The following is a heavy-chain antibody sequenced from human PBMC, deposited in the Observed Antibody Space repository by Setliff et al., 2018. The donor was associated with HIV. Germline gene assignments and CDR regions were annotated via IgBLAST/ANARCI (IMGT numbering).Heavy chain of an antibody. Sequence: ASVKVSCKASRYTFTGHYMHWVRQAPGQGLEWVGWINPSSGGTNYAQKFQGRVTMTRDTSISTAYMELGRLTSDDTAGYYCARDGRYCSGGSCFTNRASYYYYYMDVWGKGTTVTVSS. D-gene: IGHD2-15*01. V-gene: IGHV1-2*02. J-gene: IGHJ6*03. CDR3: ARDGRYCSGGSCFTNRASYYYYYMDV. CDR1: RYTFTGHY. CDR2: INPSSGGT.